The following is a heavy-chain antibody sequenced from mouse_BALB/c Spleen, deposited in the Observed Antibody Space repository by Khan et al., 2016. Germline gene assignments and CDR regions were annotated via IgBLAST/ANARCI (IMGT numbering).Heavy chain of an antibody. CDR2: ISSGGTT. CDR1: GFTFSTYA. V-gene: IGHV5-6-5*01. J-gene: IGHJ2*01. D-gene: IGHD1-1*01. Sequence: EVELVESGGGLVKPGGSLKLSCAASGFTFSTYAMSWVRQTPEKRLEWVASISSGGTTYYPDGLKGRFTIPRDNARNIRYVEMSSLRSEDTAMSYCARGVTTVVDYFDYWGQGTTLTVSS. CDR3: ARGVTTVVDYFDY.